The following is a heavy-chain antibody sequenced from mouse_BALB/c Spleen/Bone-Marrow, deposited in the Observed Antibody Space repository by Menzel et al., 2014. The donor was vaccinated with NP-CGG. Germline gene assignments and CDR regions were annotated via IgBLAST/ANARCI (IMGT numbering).Heavy chain of an antibody. V-gene: IGHV5-17*02. J-gene: IGHJ4*01. Sequence: EVKLVESGGGLVQPGGSRKLSCAASGFTFSSFGMHWVRQAPEKGLEWVAYISSGSSTIYYADTVKGRFTISRDNPKNTLFLQMTSLRSEDTAMYYCARGVGYHAMDYWGQGTSVTVSS. D-gene: IGHD1-1*01. CDR3: ARGVGYHAMDY. CDR2: ISSGSSTI. CDR1: GFTFSSFG.